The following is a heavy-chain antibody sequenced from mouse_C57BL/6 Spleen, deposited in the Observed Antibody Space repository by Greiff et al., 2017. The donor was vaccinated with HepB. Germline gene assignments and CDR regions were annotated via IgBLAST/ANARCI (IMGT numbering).Heavy chain of an antibody. CDR3: TRGDYDECFDY. D-gene: IGHD2-4*01. Sequence: EVKVVESGEGLVKPGGSLKLSCAASGFTFSSYAMSWVRQTPEKRLEWVAYISSGGDYIYYADTVKGRFTISRDNARNTLYLQMSSLKSEDTAMYYCTRGDYDECFDYWGQGTTLTVSS. CDR2: ISSGGDYI. CDR1: GFTFSSYA. V-gene: IGHV5-9-1*02. J-gene: IGHJ2*01.